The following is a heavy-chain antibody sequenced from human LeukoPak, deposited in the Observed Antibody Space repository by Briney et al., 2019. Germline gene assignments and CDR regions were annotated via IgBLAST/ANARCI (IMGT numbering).Heavy chain of an antibody. CDR1: GGSFSGYY. CDR3: ARGSGYDTSGDYYAFDY. CDR2: INHSGST. V-gene: IGHV4-34*01. J-gene: IGHJ4*02. D-gene: IGHD3-22*01. Sequence: KPSETLSLTCAVYGGSFSGYYWSWIRQPPGKGLEWIGEINHSGSTNYNPSLKSRVTISVDTSKNQFSLKLSSVTAADTAVYYCARGSGYDTSGDYYAFDYWGQGTLVTVSS.